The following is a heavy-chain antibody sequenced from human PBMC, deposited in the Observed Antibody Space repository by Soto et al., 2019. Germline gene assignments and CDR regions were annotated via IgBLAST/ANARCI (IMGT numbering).Heavy chain of an antibody. V-gene: IGHV4-38-2*02. CDR3: ARQDRVVAEGRWFDP. J-gene: IGHJ5*02. D-gene: IGHD2-15*01. CDR1: GYSISSGYH. Sequence: PSETLSLTCTVSGYSISSGYHWAWIRQPPGKGLEWLGSVHYSGNTYYNPSLKSRLTISVDKSRNQFSQNLSSVTAADTAVYYCARQDRVVAEGRWFDPWGQGTLVTVS. CDR2: VHYSGNT.